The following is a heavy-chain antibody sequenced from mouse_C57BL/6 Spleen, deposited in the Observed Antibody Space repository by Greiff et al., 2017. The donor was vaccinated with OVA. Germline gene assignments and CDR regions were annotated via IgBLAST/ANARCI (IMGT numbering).Heavy chain of an antibody. CDR2: IDPSDSYT. CDR1: GYTFTSYW. CDR3: ARGSGNILFAY. V-gene: IGHV1-69*01. D-gene: IGHD1-1*01. Sequence: QVQLQQSGAELVMPGASVKLSCKASGYTFTSYWMHWVKQRPGQGLEWIGEIDPSDSYTNYNQKFKGKSTLTVDKSSSTAYMQLSSLTSEDSAVYYCARGSGNILFAYWGQGTLVTVSA. J-gene: IGHJ3*01.